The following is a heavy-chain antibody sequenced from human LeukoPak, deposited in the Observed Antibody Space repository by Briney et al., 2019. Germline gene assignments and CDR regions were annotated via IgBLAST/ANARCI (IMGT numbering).Heavy chain of an antibody. V-gene: IGHV3-23*01. J-gene: IGHJ4*02. CDR2: ISGSGGST. D-gene: IGHD4-17*01. CDR1: GFTFSSSA. Sequence: GGSLRLSCEASGFTFSSSAMSWVRQAPGKGLECISGISGSGGSTDYGDSVKGRFTISRDNSKNTLYLQMNSLRAEDTAVYYCAKGGGDYYFDYWGQGTLVTVSS. CDR3: AKGGGDYYFDY.